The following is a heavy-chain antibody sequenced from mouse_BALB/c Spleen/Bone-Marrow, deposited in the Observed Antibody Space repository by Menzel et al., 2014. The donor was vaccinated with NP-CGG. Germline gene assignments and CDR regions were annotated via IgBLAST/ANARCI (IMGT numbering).Heavy chain of an antibody. CDR2: INPNNGNT. V-gene: IGHV1S81*02. Sequence: VQLQQSGAELVKPGASVKLSCKASGYTFTSYYMYWVKQRPGQGLEWIGGINPNNGNTNFSETFKSKATLTVDKSSSTAYMQLSSLTSEDSAVYYCTRRDYWCQGTTLTVSS. J-gene: IGHJ2*01. CDR1: GYTFTSYY. CDR3: TRRDY.